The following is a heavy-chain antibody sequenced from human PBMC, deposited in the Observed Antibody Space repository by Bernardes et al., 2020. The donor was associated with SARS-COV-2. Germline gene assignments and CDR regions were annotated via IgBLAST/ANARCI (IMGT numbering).Heavy chain of an antibody. D-gene: IGHD3-10*01. Sequence: SDTLIITCTVSGGSISSSSYYWGWIRQPTGKGLEWIGNIYFSGPTYYNPSLKSRVTISVDTSKNQFSLSLRSVTAADTAVYSCARAYYISGGYYSPSSGHWFDPWGQGILVTVSS. V-gene: IGHV4-39*01. CDR1: GGSISSSSYY. CDR2: IYFSGPT. CDR3: ARAYYISGGYYSPSSGHWFDP. J-gene: IGHJ5*02.